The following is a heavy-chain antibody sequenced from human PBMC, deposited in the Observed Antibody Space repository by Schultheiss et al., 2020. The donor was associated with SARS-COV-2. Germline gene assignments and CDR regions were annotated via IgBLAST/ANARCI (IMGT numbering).Heavy chain of an antibody. Sequence: SQTLSLTCTVSGGSISSYYWSWIRQPAGKGLEWIGRIYTSGSTNYNPSLKSRVTMSVDTSKNHFSLKVSSVTAADTAVYYCARGRFSDAFDIWGQGTMVTVSS. CDR1: GGSISSYY. CDR2: IYTSGST. J-gene: IGHJ3*02. CDR3: ARGRFSDAFDI. D-gene: IGHD3-3*01. V-gene: IGHV4-4*07.